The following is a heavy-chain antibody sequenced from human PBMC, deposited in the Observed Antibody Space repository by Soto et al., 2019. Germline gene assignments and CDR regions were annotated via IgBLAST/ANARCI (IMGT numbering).Heavy chain of an antibody. D-gene: IGHD3-22*01. Sequence: PSETLSLTCTVSGDSINNDDHFWTWIRQRPGQGLEWIGYIFYSGATYYNPSLKARVTISIDKSRKYFSLDLSSVTAADTAVYYCMTIIGAYSYDSSYWGQGTMVTVYS. CDR2: IFYSGAT. CDR1: GDSINNDDHF. V-gene: IGHV4-30-4*08. J-gene: IGHJ4*02. CDR3: MTIIGAYSYDSSY.